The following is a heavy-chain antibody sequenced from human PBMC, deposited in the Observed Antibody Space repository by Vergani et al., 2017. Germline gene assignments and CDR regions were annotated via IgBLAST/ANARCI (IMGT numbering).Heavy chain of an antibody. CDR3: AKANPPKSXYDYLYYYHAMDV. CDR2: ISGSGGST. D-gene: IGHD5-12*01. J-gene: IGHJ6*02. Sequence: EVQLLESGGDFVQPGGSVRLSCAASGFTFNHYAMNWVRQAPGKGLEWVSGISGSGGSTYYAGSVKGRFTISRDSSKNTLYLKMNSLSAGDTAVYYCAKANPPKSXYDYLYYYHAMDVWGQGTTVTVSS. V-gene: IGHV3-23*01. CDR1: GFTFNHYA.